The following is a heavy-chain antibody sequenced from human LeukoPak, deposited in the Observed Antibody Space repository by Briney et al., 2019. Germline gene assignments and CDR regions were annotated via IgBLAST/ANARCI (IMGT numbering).Heavy chain of an antibody. Sequence: SGGSLRLSCAASGFTFDDYAMHWVQQAPGKGLEWVSGISWNSGSIGYADSVKGRFTISRDNAKNSLYLQMNSLRAEDMALYYCAKDQGSGWYVMDYWGQGTLVTVSS. CDR1: GFTFDDYA. J-gene: IGHJ4*02. V-gene: IGHV3-9*03. CDR3: AKDQGSGWYVMDY. D-gene: IGHD6-19*01. CDR2: ISWNSGSI.